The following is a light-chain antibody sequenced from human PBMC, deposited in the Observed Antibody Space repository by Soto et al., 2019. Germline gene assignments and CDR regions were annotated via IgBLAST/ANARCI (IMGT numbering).Light chain of an antibody. J-gene: IGLJ2*01. V-gene: IGLV1-40*01. CDR1: SSNIGAGYD. CDR3: QSYDNSLSARV. Sequence: QSVLTQPPSVSGAPGQRVTISCTGSSSNIGAGYDVHWYQQLPGTAPKLLIYGNSNRPSGVPDRFSGSKSGTSASLAITGLQAEDETDYYCQSYDNSLSARVFGGGTKVTVL. CDR2: GNS.